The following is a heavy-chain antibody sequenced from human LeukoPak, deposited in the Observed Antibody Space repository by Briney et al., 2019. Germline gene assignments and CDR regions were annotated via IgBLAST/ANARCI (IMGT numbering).Heavy chain of an antibody. D-gene: IGHD3-10*01. J-gene: IGHJ5*02. Sequence: PSETLSLTCTVSGGSISSSSYYWGWLRQPPGKGLEWIGSIYYSGSTYYNPSLKSRVTISVDTSKNQFSLKLSSVTAADTAVYYCARWRRYYYGSGSPSNWFDPWGQGTRVTVSA. CDR3: ARWRRYYYGSGSPSNWFDP. CDR1: GGSISSSSYY. V-gene: IGHV4-39*01. CDR2: IYYSGST.